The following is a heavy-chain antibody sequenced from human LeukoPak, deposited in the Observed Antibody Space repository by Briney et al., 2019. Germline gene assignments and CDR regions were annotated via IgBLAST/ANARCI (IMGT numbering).Heavy chain of an antibody. CDR2: IYYSGST. J-gene: IGHJ4*02. D-gene: IGHD6-13*01. CDR3: ARGGSSWVIDY. V-gene: IGHV4-59*01. CDR1: GGSISSYY. Sequence: SETLSLTCTVSGGSISSYYWSWIRQPPGKGLEWIGYIYYSGSTNYNPFLKSRVTISVDTSKNQFSLKLSSVTAADTAVYYCARGGSSWVIDYWGQGTLVTVSS.